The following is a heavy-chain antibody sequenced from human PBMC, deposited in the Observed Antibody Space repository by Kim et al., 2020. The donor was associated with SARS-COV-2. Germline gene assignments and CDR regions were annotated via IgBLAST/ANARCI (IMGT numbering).Heavy chain of an antibody. D-gene: IGHD3-10*01. CDR2: IYYSGST. V-gene: IGHV4-39*01. CDR1: GGSISSSSYY. Sequence: SETLSLTCTVSGGSISSSSYYWGWIRQPPGKGLEWIGSIYYSGSTYYNPSLKSRVTISVDTSKNQFSLKLSSVTAADTAVYYCARRSDYGSGSYYAYWGQGTLVTVSS. J-gene: IGHJ4*02. CDR3: ARRSDYGSGSYYAY.